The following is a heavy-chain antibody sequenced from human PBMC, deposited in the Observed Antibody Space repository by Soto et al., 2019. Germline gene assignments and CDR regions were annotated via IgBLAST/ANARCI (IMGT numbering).Heavy chain of an antibody. CDR2: ISYDGSSK. J-gene: IGHJ4*02. D-gene: IGHD5-18*01. CDR1: GFAFNNYA. Sequence: QVQLVESGGGVVQPGRSLRLSCAACGFAFNNYAMHWIRQTPGKGLEWVAFISYDGSSKYYADSVTGRFTISRDNSRNTLYLQMNSLRAEDTAVYYCARGDGYIYGNTFDSWGQGTLVTVSS. CDR3: ARGDGYIYGNTFDS. V-gene: IGHV3-30-3*01.